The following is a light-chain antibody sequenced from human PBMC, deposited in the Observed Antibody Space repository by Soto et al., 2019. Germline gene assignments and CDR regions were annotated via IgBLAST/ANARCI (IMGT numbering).Light chain of an antibody. CDR2: DAS. CDR1: QSVSSY. V-gene: IGKV3-11*01. Sequence: EIVLTQSPATLSLSPGERATLSCRASQSVSSYLAWYQQKPGQAPRLLIYDASNRATGIPARFSGSGSGTDFTLTISSLEPEDFATYYCQQYNSYRTFGQGTKVDI. CDR3: QQYNSYRT. J-gene: IGKJ1*01.